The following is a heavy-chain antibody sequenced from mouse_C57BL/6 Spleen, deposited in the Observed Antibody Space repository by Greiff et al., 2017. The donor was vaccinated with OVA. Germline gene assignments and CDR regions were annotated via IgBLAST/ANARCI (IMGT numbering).Heavy chain of an antibody. CDR3: ARSNSHWYFDV. CDR1: GYTFTDYN. J-gene: IGHJ1*03. D-gene: IGHD2-12*01. V-gene: IGHV1-18*01. CDR2: INPNNGGT. Sequence: EVKLMESGPELVKPGASVKIPCKASGYTFTDYNMDWVKQSHGKSLEWIGDINPNNGGTIYNQKFKGKATLTVDKSSSTAYMELRSLTSEDTAVYYCARSNSHWYFDVWGTGTTVTVSS.